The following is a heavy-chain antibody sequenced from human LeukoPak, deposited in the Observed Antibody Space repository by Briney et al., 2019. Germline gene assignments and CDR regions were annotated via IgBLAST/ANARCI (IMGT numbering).Heavy chain of an antibody. D-gene: IGHD3-10*01. V-gene: IGHV3-11*01. CDR3: ARERGVKPFDY. CDR1: GFTFSDYY. CDR2: ISSSGYTI. J-gene: IGHJ4*02. Sequence: AGGSLRLSCAASGFTFSDYYMSWIRQAPGKGLEWVSYISSSGYTIYYADSVKGRFTISRDNAKKSLYLQMNSLRAEDTAVYYCARERGVKPFDYWGQGTLVTVSS.